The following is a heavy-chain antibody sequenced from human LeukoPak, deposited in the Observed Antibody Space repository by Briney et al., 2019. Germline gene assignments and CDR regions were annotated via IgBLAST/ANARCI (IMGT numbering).Heavy chain of an antibody. D-gene: IGHD1-26*01. Sequence: ASVKVSCKTSGYTFSGYGVSWVRQAPRQGLEGMGWITGNNGNTNYAPSLQGRVIMTKDTSTNTVYMELTSLRSDETAVYYCARDQRNSGSYRFEYWGQGTLVTVSS. CDR2: ITGNNGNT. J-gene: IGHJ4*02. CDR1: GYTFSGYG. V-gene: IGHV1-18*01. CDR3: ARDQRNSGSYRFEY.